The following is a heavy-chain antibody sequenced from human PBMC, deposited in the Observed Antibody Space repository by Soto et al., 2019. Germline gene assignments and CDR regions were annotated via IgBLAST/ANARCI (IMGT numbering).Heavy chain of an antibody. J-gene: IGHJ6*02. CDR3: ARDTLRLGYYYYYGMDV. V-gene: IGHV1-69*01. D-gene: IGHD3-10*01. CDR2: IIPIFGTA. CDR1: GGTFSSYA. Sequence: QVQLVQSGAEVKKPGSSVKVSCKASGGTFSSYAISWVRQAPGQGLEWMGGIIPIFGTANYAQKFQGRVTITADESTSTAYRELSSLRSEDTAVYYCARDTLRLGYYYYYGMDVWGQGTTVTVSS.